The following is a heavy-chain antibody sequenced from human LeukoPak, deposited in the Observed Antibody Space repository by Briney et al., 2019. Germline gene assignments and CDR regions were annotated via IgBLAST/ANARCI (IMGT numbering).Heavy chain of an antibody. J-gene: IGHJ4*02. CDR3: AKHLGYSSNCPDY. D-gene: IGHD6-13*01. V-gene: IGHV1-8*01. CDR1: GYTFTNYD. CDR2: MNPNSGNT. Sequence: ASVKVSCKASGYTFTNYDINWVRRATGQGLEWMGWMNPNSGNTGYAQKFQGRVTMTRSTSISTAYMELSSLTSEDTAVYYCAKHLGYSSNCPDYWGQGTLVTVS.